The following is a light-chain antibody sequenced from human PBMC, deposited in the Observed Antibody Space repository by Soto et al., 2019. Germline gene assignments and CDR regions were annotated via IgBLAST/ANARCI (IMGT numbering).Light chain of an antibody. V-gene: IGLV2-23*02. J-gene: IGLJ3*02. CDR3: CSYEGSSTNWV. CDR2: EVS. CDR1: SSDDGSYNL. Sequence: QSALTQPASVSGSPGQSITISCTGTSSDDGSYNLVSWYQQYPGKAPKLMIYEVSKRPSGVSNRFSGSKSGNRASLTISGLQAEDEADYYCCSYEGSSTNWVFGGGTKLTV.